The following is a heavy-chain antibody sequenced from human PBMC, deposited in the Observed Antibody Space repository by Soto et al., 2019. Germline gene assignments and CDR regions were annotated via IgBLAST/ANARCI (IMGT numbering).Heavy chain of an antibody. V-gene: IGHV1-2*02. D-gene: IGHD6-13*01. Sequence: QVQLVQSGAEVKKPGASVKVSCKASGYTFTGYYMHWVRQAPGQGLEWMGWINPNSGGTNYAQKFQGRVTITRDTSISTAYMELSRLRSDDTAVYYCARERLVAAAGRYYYGMDVWGQGTTVTVSS. CDR2: INPNSGGT. CDR3: ARERLVAAAGRYYYGMDV. CDR1: GYTFTGYY. J-gene: IGHJ6*02.